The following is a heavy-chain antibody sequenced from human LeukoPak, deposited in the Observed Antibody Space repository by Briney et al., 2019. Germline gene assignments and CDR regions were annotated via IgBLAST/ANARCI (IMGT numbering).Heavy chain of an antibody. V-gene: IGHV1-8*01. J-gene: IGHJ5*02. D-gene: IGHD3-22*01. CDR2: MNPNSGNT. CDR1: GYTFTSYD. Sequence: ASVKVSCKASGYTFTSYDINWVRQATGQGLEWMGWMNPNSGNTGYAQKFQGRATMTRNTSISTAYMELSSLRSEDTAVYYCARGPPRITMIVVVIPRGWFDPWGQGTLVTVSS. CDR3: ARGPPRITMIVVVIPRGWFDP.